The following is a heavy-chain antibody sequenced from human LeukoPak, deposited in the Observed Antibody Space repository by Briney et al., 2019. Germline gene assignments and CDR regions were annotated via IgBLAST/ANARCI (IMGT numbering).Heavy chain of an antibody. J-gene: IGHJ4*02. V-gene: IGHV3-21*01. Sequence: GGSLRLSCAASGFTFSSYSMNWVRQAPGKGLEWVSSISSSSSYIYYADSVKGRFTISRDNAKNSLYLQVNSLRADDTAVYYCARLTGTTGFDYWGQGILVTVSS. CDR2: ISSSSSYI. CDR3: ARLTGTTGFDY. D-gene: IGHD1-1*01. CDR1: GFTFSSYS.